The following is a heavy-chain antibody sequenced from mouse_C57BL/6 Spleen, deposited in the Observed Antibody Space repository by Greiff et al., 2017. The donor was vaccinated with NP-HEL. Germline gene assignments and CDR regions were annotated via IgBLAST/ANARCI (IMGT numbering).Heavy chain of an antibody. V-gene: IGHV1-50*01. CDR1: GYTFTSYW. D-gene: IGHD2-5*01. Sequence: QVQLQQPGAELVKPGASVKLSCKASGYTFTSYWMQWVKQRPGQGLEWIGEIDPSDSYTNYNQKFKGKATLTVDTSSSTAYMQLSSLTSEDSAVYYYASYSTYYFDYWGQGTTLTVSS. J-gene: IGHJ2*01. CDR2: IDPSDSYT. CDR3: ASYSTYYFDY.